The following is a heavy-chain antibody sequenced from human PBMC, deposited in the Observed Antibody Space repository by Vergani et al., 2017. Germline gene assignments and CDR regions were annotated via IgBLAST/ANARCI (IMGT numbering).Heavy chain of an antibody. J-gene: IGHJ2*01. V-gene: IGHV4-38-2*02. CDR2: IHNRGKT. CDR3: ARSQGDYWYFDL. D-gene: IGHD2-21*01. Sequence: QVRLEESGPGLVKPSETLSLTCTVSGYSIGSGFYWAWIRQPPGGGLRWLTSIHNRGKTYHNPSLKGRVFVSLDTSKNRFSLNLPSVTATDTAVYYCARSQGDYWYFDLWGPGSLVTVSS. CDR1: GYSIGSGFY.